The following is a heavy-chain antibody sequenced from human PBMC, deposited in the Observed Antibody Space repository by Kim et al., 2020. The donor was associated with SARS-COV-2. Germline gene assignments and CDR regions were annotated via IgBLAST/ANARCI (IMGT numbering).Heavy chain of an antibody. CDR1: GGSISSSSYY. CDR3: ARHESHSIAVAGTGFG. D-gene: IGHD6-19*01. V-gene: IGHV4-39*01. J-gene: IGHJ4*02. CDR2: IYYSGST. Sequence: SETLSLTCTVSGGSISSSSYYWGWIRQPPGKGLEWIGSIYYSGSTYYNPSLKSRVTISVDTSKNQFSLKLSSVTAADTAVYYCARHESHSIAVAGTGFGWGQGTLVTVSS.